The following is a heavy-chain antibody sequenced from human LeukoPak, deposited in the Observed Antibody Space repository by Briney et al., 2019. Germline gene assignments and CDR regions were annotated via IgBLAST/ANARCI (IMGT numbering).Heavy chain of an antibody. D-gene: IGHD3-22*01. J-gene: IGHJ4*02. CDR3: ARDLYDSTGTEGDY. V-gene: IGHV3-53*01. Sequence: PGGSLRLSCAASGFTFSSNYMSWVRQAPGKGLEWVSVIYSGGSTYYSGSVKGRFTISRDNSKNTLYLQMNSLRAEDTAVYYCARDLYDSTGTEGDYWGQGTLVTVSS. CDR1: GFTFSSNY. CDR2: IYSGGST.